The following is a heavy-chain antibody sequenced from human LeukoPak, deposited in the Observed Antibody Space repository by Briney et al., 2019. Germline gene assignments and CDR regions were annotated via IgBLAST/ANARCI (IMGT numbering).Heavy chain of an antibody. CDR3: ARDATSYYGSGSYDY. V-gene: IGHV4-4*07. CDR1: GGSISSYY. Sequence: SETLSLTCTVSGGSISSYYWRWIRQPAGKGLEWIGRIYTSGSTDYHPSLKSRLTMSVHTSKNQFSLKLSSVTAADTAVYYCARDATSYYGSGSYDYWGQGTLVTVSS. D-gene: IGHD3-10*01. CDR2: IYTSGST. J-gene: IGHJ4*02.